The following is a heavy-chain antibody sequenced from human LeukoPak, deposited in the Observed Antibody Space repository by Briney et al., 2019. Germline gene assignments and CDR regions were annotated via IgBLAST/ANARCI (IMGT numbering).Heavy chain of an antibody. Sequence: GGTLRLSCAASGFTFSSFGMSWVRQAPGKGLEWVSAISDSGDSTYYADSVKGRFTISRDNSNNTLYLQMNSLRAEDTAVYYCARVWYDYVWGSYRKSPDAFDIWGQGTMVTVSS. J-gene: IGHJ3*02. D-gene: IGHD3-16*02. CDR3: ARVWYDYVWGSYRKSPDAFDI. CDR2: ISDSGDST. V-gene: IGHV3-23*01. CDR1: GFTFSSFG.